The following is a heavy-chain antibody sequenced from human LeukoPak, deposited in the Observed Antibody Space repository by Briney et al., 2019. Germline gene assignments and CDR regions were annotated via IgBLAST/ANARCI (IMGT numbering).Heavy chain of an antibody. CDR1: GFPFSSFS. Sequence: GGSLRLSCAGSGFTSGFPFSSFSMHWVRQAPGKGLEWVSVISYDGSDKQYADSVRGRFTISRDNSKSTVFLQMNGLTVEDTAIYYCARDPAAAGFDSWGQGTLVTGSS. CDR2: ISYDGSDK. V-gene: IGHV3-30*04. J-gene: IGHJ4*02. D-gene: IGHD6-13*01. CDR3: ARDPAAAGFDS.